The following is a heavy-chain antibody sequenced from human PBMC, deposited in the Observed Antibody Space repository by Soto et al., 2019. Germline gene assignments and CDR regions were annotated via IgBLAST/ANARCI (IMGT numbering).Heavy chain of an antibody. CDR3: ARSVTGARGWFHP. J-gene: IGHJ5*02. CDR2: IYQSGST. V-gene: IGHV4-4*02. CDR1: SGSISRSNW. D-gene: IGHD2-21*02. Sequence: QVQLQESGPGLVKPSGTLSLTCGVSSGSISRSNWWSWVRQPPGKGLEWIGEIYQSGSTTYTPSLKSRVTISLAKSKNQVSLNLTSVTAADTAVYYCARSVTGARGWFHPWGQGTLVTVSS.